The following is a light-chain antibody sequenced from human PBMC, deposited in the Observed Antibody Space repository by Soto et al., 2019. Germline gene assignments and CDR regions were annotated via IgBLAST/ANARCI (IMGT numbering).Light chain of an antibody. CDR1: QSVSSY. Sequence: EIVLTQSPATLSLSPGERATLSCRASQSVSSYLAWYQQKPGQAPRLLIYDASNRATGIPARFSGSGSGTDFTLTISSLEPEDFAVYYCQQRSNWLPRITVGQGTRLEIK. V-gene: IGKV3-11*01. CDR3: QQRSNWLPRIT. CDR2: DAS. J-gene: IGKJ5*01.